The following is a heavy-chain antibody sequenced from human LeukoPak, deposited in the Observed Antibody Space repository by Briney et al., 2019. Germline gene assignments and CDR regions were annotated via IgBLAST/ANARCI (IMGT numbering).Heavy chain of an antibody. CDR1: GFTVSAYW. D-gene: IGHD5-12*01. V-gene: IGHV3-74*01. CDR2: IEGDGNRI. J-gene: IGHJ4*02. CDR3: TRDWRNLGYDY. Sequence: GGSLRLSCAASGFTVSAYWMHWVRQAPGKGLMWVTRIEGDGNRITYADSVKGRFTISRDNAKNTLYLQMNSLRAEDTAVYYCTRDWRNLGYDYWGQGTLVTVSS.